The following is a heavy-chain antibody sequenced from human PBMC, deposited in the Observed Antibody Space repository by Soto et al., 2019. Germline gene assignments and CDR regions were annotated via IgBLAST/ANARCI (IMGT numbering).Heavy chain of an antibody. CDR2: ISGSGSNT. Sequence: EVQLLESGGGLVQPGGSLRFSYAASGFAFGSYDMNWVRQPPGRGLEWVAGISGSGSNTYYADSVRGRFTISRDNSKNTLYLQLNSLRAEDTAVYYCAKEAAVAGRPLDYWGQGTLVTVSS. CDR3: AKEAAVAGRPLDY. CDR1: GFAFGSYD. V-gene: IGHV3-23*01. J-gene: IGHJ4*02. D-gene: IGHD6-19*01.